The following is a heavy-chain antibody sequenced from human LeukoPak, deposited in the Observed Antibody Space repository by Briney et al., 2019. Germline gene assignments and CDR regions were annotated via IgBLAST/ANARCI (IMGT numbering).Heavy chain of an antibody. V-gene: IGHV4-59*01. CDR2: IYYSGST. J-gene: IGHJ4*02. CDR3: ARALDSSSWYLYFDY. Sequence: SETLSLTCTVSGGSISSYYWSWIRQPPGKGLEWIGYIYYSGSTNYNPSLKSRVTISVDTSKNQFSLKLSSVTAADTAVYYCARALDSSSWYLYFDYWGQGTLVTVSS. CDR1: GGSISSYY. D-gene: IGHD6-13*01.